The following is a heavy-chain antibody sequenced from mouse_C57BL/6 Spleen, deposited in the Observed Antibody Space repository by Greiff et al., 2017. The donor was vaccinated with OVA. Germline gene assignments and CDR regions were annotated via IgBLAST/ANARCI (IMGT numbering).Heavy chain of an antibody. D-gene: IGHD2-3*01. CDR3: ARIYDGRWYVDV. CDR1: GYTFTSYW. V-gene: IGHV1-53*01. Sequence: QVQLKQPGTELVKPGASVKLSCKASGYTFTSYWMHWVKQRPGQGLEWIGNINPSNGGTNYNEKFKSKATLTVDKSSSTAYMQLRSLTAEDAAVYYCARIYDGRWYVDVWGTGTTVTVSS. J-gene: IGHJ1*03. CDR2: INPSNGGT.